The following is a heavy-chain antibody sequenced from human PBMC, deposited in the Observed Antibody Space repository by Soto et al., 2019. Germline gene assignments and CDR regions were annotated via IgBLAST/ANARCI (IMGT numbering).Heavy chain of an antibody. Sequence: PGGSLSLSCASSGFTFSSYDMHWVRQATGKGLEWVSAIGTAGDPYYPGSVKGRFTISRENAKNSLYLQMNSLRAGDTAVYYCAGRRREWLRLRYYDCGQRNVVTVSS. CDR1: GFTFSSYD. CDR3: AGRRREWLRLRYYD. V-gene: IGHV3-13*05. J-gene: IGHJ4*02. D-gene: IGHD5-12*01. CDR2: IGTAGDP.